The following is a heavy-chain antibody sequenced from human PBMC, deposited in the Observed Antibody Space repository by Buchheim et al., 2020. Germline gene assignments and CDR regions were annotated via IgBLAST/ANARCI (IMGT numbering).Heavy chain of an antibody. D-gene: IGHD2-2*01. CDR2: ISYDGSNK. J-gene: IGHJ4*02. Sequence: QVQLVESGRGVVQPGRSLRLSCAASGFTFSSYAMHWVRQAPGKGLEWVAVISYDGSNKYYADSVKGRFTISRDNSKNTLYLQMNSLRAEDTAVYYCARGGPGYCSSTSCSLFHWGQGTL. V-gene: IGHV3-30-3*01. CDR3: ARGGPGYCSSTSCSLFH. CDR1: GFTFSSYA.